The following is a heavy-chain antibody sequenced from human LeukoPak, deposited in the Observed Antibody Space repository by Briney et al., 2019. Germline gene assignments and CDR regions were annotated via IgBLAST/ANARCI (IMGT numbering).Heavy chain of an antibody. J-gene: IGHJ3*02. CDR1: GYTFTSYG. D-gene: IGHD1-26*01. CDR2: ISAYNGNT. CDR3: ARERSGSPSPDAFDI. Sequence: ASVKVSCKASGYTFTSYGISWVRQAPGQGLEWVGWISAYNGNTNYAQKLQGRVTMTTDTSTSTAYMELRSLRPDDTAVDYCARERSGSPSPDAFDIWGQGTMVTVSS. V-gene: IGHV1-18*01.